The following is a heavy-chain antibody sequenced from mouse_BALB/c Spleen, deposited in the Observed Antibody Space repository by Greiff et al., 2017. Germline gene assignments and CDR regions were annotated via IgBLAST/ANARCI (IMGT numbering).Heavy chain of an antibody. V-gene: IGHV1-7*01. Sequence: VQLQQSGAELAKPGASVKMSCKASGYTFTSYWMHWVKQRPGQGLEWIGYINPSTGYTEYNQKFKDKATLTADKSSSTAYMQLSSLTSEDSSVYYCARPGATASYWYFDVWGAGTTVTVSS. D-gene: IGHD1-2*01. CDR2: INPSTGYT. CDR3: ARPGATASYWYFDV. CDR1: GYTFTSYW. J-gene: IGHJ1*01.